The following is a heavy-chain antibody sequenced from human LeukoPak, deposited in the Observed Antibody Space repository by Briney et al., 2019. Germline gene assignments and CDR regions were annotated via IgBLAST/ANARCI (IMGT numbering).Heavy chain of an antibody. CDR2: ISSRSADI. V-gene: IGHV3-48*03. Sequence: GGSLRLSCAASGFTFSSYEMNWVRQAPGKGLEWVSYISSRSADIYYADSVKGRFTISRDNAKNSVFLQMSNLRVEDTAIYYCARRGYHDSSGYDYWGQGTPVTVSS. J-gene: IGHJ4*02. D-gene: IGHD3-22*01. CDR3: ARRGYHDSSGYDY. CDR1: GFTFSSYE.